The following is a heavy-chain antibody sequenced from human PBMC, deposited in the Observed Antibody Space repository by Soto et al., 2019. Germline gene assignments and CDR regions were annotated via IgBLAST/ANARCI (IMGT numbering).Heavy chain of an antibody. V-gene: IGHV2-5*02. D-gene: IGHD3-10*01. CDR2: IYWDDDK. Sequence: SGPTLVNPTQTLTLTCTFSGFSLSTSGVGVGWIRQPPGKALEWLALIYWDDDKRYSPSLKSRLTITKDTSKNQVVLTMTNMDPVDTATYYCAQNSMVRGAIGPYYSYGMDVWGQGTTVTVSS. CDR1: GFSLSTSGVG. J-gene: IGHJ6*02. CDR3: AQNSMVRGAIGPYYSYGMDV.